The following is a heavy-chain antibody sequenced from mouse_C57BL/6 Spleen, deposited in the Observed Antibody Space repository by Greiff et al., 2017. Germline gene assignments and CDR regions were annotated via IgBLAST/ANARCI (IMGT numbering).Heavy chain of an antibody. V-gene: IGHV1-82*01. Sequence: QVQLKQSGPELVKPGASVKISCKASGYAFSSSWMNWVKQRPGKGLEWIGRIYPGDGDTNYNGKFKGKATLTADKSSSTAYMQLSSLTSEDSAVYFCASLSTMVTTRWYFDVWGTGTTVTVSS. CDR3: ASLSTMVTTRWYFDV. CDR1: GYAFSSSW. CDR2: IYPGDGDT. D-gene: IGHD2-2*01. J-gene: IGHJ1*03.